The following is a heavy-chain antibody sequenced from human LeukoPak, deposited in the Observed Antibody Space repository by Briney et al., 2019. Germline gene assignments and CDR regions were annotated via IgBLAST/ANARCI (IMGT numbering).Heavy chain of an antibody. CDR3: AGVTMGPEYFQH. D-gene: IGHD3-10*01. Sequence: ASVKVSCKVSGYTLTELSMHWVRQAPGKGLEWMGGFDPEDGETIYAQKFQGRVTMTEDTSTGTAYMELSSLRSEDTAVYYCAGVTMGPEYFQHWGQGTLVTVSS. CDR1: GYTLTELS. V-gene: IGHV1-24*01. CDR2: FDPEDGET. J-gene: IGHJ1*01.